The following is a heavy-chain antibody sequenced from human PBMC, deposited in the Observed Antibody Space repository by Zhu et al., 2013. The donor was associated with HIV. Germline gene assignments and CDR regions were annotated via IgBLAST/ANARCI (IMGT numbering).Heavy chain of an antibody. V-gene: IGHV1-3*01. CDR2: INAGNGNT. D-gene: IGHD3-22*01. Sequence: QVQLVQSGAEVKKPGASVKVSCKASGYTFTSYAMHWVRQAPGQRLEWMGWINAGNGNTKYSQKFQGRVTITRDTSASTAYMELSSLRSEDTAVYYCARGAPYYYDSSGTRGDAFDIWGQGTMVTVSS. CDR3: ARGAPYYYDSSGTRGDAFDI. CDR1: GYTFTSYA. J-gene: IGHJ3*02.